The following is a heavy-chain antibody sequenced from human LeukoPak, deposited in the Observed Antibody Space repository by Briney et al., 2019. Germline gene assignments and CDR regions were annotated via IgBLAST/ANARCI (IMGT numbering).Heavy chain of an antibody. CDR1: GFTVSSNY. D-gene: IGHD4-23*01. Sequence: GGSLRLPCAASGFTVSSNYMSWVRQAPGKGLEWVSVIYSGGSTYYADSVKGRFTISRDNSKNTLYLQMNSLRAEDTAVYYCAREPTTVVTRGWNYYFDYWGQGTLVTVSS. CDR2: IYSGGST. CDR3: AREPTTVVTRGWNYYFDY. V-gene: IGHV3-66*02. J-gene: IGHJ4*02.